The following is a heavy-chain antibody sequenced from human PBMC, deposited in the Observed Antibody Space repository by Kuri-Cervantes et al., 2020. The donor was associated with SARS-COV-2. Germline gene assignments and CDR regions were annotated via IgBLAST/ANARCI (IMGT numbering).Heavy chain of an antibody. CDR2: IYHSGST. CDR3: ARHASDDFWSGPSVRLYYFDY. J-gene: IGHJ4*02. V-gene: IGHV4-38-2*01. Sequence: GSLRLSCAVSGYSISSGYYWGWIRQPPGKGLEWIGSIYHSGSTYYNPSLKSRVTISVDTSKNQFSLKLSSVTTADTAVYYCARHASDDFWSGPSVRLYYFDYWGQGTLVTDSS. CDR1: GYSISSGYY. D-gene: IGHD3-3*01.